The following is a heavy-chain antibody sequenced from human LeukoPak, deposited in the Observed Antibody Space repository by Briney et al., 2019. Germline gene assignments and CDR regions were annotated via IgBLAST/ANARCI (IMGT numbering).Heavy chain of an antibody. Sequence: GRSLRLSCVASGFTFSYHGFHWVRQAPGKGLEWVSAIWSDGSKKCYAESVKGRFTISRDDSKNTVYLQVNSLRADDTGVYYCARDPQHSMDVWGQGTTVTVSS. V-gene: IGHV3-33*01. CDR2: IWSDGSKK. D-gene: IGHD5-18*01. J-gene: IGHJ6*02. CDR3: ARDPQHSMDV. CDR1: GFTFSYHG.